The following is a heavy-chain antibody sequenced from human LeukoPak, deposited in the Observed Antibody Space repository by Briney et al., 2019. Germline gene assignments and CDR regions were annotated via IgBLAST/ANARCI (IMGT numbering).Heavy chain of an antibody. J-gene: IGHJ6*03. CDR1: AFTFSRYG. CDR3: ARFGTYYYDSSGYWFYYYYMDV. CDR2: ISSSSSYI. Sequence: GGSLRLSCAASAFTFSRYGMNWVRQAPGKGLEWVSSISSSSSYIYYADSVKGRFTISRDNAKNSLYLQMNSLRAEDTAVYYCARFGTYYYDSSGYWFYYYYMDVWGKGTTVTVSS. D-gene: IGHD3-22*01. V-gene: IGHV3-21*01.